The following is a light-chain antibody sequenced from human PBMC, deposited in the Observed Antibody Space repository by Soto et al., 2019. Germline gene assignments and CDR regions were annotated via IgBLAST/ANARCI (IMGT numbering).Light chain of an antibody. J-gene: IGKJ5*01. Sequence: DIQLIQSPSFLSASVGDRVTITCRASQGLSSDLAWYQQKPGKAPKLLIYAASTLQSGVPSRFSGSGSGTEFTLTISSLQPEDFATYYCQQLNSYPITFGQGTRLEIK. V-gene: IGKV1-9*01. CDR2: AAS. CDR1: QGLSSD. CDR3: QQLNSYPIT.